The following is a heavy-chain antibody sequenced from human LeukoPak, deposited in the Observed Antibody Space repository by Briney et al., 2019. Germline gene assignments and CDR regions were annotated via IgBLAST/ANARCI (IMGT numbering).Heavy chain of an antibody. CDR3: ARPSGSYYYDAFDI. CDR2: INSDRSST. Sequence: GGSLRLSCAASGFIFSGYWIHWVRQAPEKGLVWVSRINSDRSSTSYADSVKGRFTISRDNAKKTLYLQMNSLRVEDTAVYYCARPSGSYYYDAFDIWGHGTMVTVSS. D-gene: IGHD1-26*01. J-gene: IGHJ3*02. CDR1: GFIFSGYW. V-gene: IGHV3-74*01.